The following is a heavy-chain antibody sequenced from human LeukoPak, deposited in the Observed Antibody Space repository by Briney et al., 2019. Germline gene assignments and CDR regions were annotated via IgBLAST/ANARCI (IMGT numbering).Heavy chain of an antibody. CDR1: GFTFDDYG. V-gene: IGHV3-20*04. CDR2: INWNGGST. CDR3: ARLRDITMVRGVIIMDY. J-gene: IGHJ4*02. D-gene: IGHD3-10*01. Sequence: PGGSLRLSCAASGFTFDDYGVSWVRQAPGQGLEWVSGINWNGGSTGYADSVKGRFTISRDNAKNSLYLQMNSLRAEDTALYYCARLRDITMVRGVIIMDYWGQGTLVTVSS.